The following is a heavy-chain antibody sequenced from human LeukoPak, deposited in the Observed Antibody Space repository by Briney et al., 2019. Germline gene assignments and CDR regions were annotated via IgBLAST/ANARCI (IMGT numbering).Heavy chain of an antibody. CDR2: IYPGDSDT. D-gene: IGHD3-9*01. J-gene: IGHJ1*01. V-gene: IGHV5-51*01. Sequence: GESLKISCKGSGYSFTSYWIGWVRQMPGKGLEWMGIIYPGDSDTRYSPSFQGQVTISADKSISTAYLQWSGLKASDTAMYYCARRAGAYFDWSEYFQHWGQGTLVTVSS. CDR1: GYSFTSYW. CDR3: ARRAGAYFDWSEYFQH.